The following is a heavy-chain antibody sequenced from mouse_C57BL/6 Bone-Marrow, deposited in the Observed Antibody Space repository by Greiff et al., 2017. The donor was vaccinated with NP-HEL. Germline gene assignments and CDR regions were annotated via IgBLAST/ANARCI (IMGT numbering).Heavy chain of an antibody. Sequence: EVQLVESGAELVRPGASVKLSCTASGFNIKDDYMHWVKQRPEQGLEWIGWIDPENGDTEYASKFQGKATITADTSSNTAYLQLSSLTSEDTAVYYCTNPEGRGYAMDYWGQGTSVTVSS. V-gene: IGHV14-4*01. CDR2: IDPENGDT. CDR1: GFNIKDDY. J-gene: IGHJ4*01. CDR3: TNPEGRGYAMDY.